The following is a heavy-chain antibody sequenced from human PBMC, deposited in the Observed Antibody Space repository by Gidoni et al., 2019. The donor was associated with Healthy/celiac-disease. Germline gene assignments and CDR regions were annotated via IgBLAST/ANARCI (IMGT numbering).Heavy chain of an antibody. CDR1: GGTFSIYA. CDR2: IIPIFGTT. Sequence: QVQLVQSGAEVQKPGSSVQVSCKTSGGTFSIYAITWVRQAPGQGLEWMGGIIPIFGTTNYAQKFQGRVTITADKSTSTAYMELSSLRSEDTAVYYCARVGSSGYYRDGFDIWGQGTMVTVSS. J-gene: IGHJ3*02. CDR3: ARVGSSGYYRDGFDI. D-gene: IGHD3-22*01. V-gene: IGHV1-69*06.